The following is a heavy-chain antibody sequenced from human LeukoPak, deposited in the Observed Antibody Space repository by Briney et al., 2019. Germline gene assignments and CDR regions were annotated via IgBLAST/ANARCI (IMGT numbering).Heavy chain of an antibody. V-gene: IGHV4-34*01. CDR1: GGSISSYY. CDR2: MNHSGST. CDR3: ARDPGHIDY. J-gene: IGHJ4*02. Sequence: SETPSLTCTVSGGSISSYYWSWIRQPPGKGLEWIGEMNHSGSTNYNPSLKSRVTISVDTSKNQFSLKLSSVTAADTAVYYCARDPGHIDYWGQGTLVTVSS.